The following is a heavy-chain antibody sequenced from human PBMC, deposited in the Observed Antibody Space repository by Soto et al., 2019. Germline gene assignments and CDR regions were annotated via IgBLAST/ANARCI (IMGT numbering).Heavy chain of an antibody. CDR3: ARGSRIPSTGGHF. D-gene: IGHD3-3*02. V-gene: IGHV3-48*02. CDR2: ISLSGSTI. CDR1: GFTFSTYN. Sequence: EVQLVESGGGLVQPGGSLRLSCAASGFTFSTYNMDWVRQAPGRGLEWVSHISLSGSTIYYAHSVKGRFTISRDNAKISLYLQLSIPGEEDTAVYSCARGSRIPSTGGHFWGQGTLVTVS. J-gene: IGHJ4*02.